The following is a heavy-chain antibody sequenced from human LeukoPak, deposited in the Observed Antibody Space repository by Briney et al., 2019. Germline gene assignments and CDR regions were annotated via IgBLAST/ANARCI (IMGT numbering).Heavy chain of an antibody. Sequence: GGSLRLSCAAPGFTFSSYSMNWVRQAPGKGLEWVSSISSSSSYIYYADSVKGRFTISRDNAKNSLYPQMNSLRAEDTAAYYCARDWGYYYYYGMDVWGQGTTVTVSS. CDR2: ISSSSSYI. CDR3: ARDWGYYYYYGMDV. D-gene: IGHD3-16*01. V-gene: IGHV3-21*01. CDR1: GFTFSSYS. J-gene: IGHJ6*02.